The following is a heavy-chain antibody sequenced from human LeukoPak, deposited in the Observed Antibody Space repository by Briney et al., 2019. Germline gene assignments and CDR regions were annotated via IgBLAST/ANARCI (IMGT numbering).Heavy chain of an antibody. J-gene: IGHJ4*02. CDR1: GYTFTAYY. CDR2: INHDSGDT. Sequence: ASVTVSCKASGYTFTAYYIHWVRQAPGQGLEWMGWINHDSGDTEYERMSKGRITMTGDTSISTAYMELIRLTSDDTAVYFCARNKCVKEQWDSDYWGQGTPVTVST. D-gene: IGHD1-26*01. CDR3: ARNKCVKEQWDSDY. V-gene: IGHV1-2*02.